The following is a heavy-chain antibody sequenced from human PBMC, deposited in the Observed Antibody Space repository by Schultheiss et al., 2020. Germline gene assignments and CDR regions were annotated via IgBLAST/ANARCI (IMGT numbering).Heavy chain of an antibody. Sequence: GGSLRLSCAASGFTFSSYSMNRVRQAPGKWLEWVSAISGSGGSTYYADSVKGRFTISRDNSKNTLYLQMNSLKTEDTAVYYCTTDLTSGVMDVWGQGTTVTVSS. CDR3: TTDLTSGVMDV. CDR2: ISGSGGST. V-gene: IGHV3-23*01. J-gene: IGHJ6*02. CDR1: GFTFSSYS. D-gene: IGHD3-10*01.